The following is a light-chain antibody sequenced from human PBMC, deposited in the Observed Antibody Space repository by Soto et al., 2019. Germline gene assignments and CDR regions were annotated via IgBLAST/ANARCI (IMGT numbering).Light chain of an antibody. CDR2: KVS. CDR3: MQGTHPYS. J-gene: IGKJ2*03. CDR1: QSLVYSDGNTY. V-gene: IGKV2-30*01. Sequence: DVVMTQSPLSLPVTLGQPASISCRSSQSLVYSDGNTYLSWFQQRPGQSPRRLIYKVSNRDSGXPXXFSGSGSGTEFTLKISRLEAEDVGVYYCMQGTHPYSFGQGTKLEIK.